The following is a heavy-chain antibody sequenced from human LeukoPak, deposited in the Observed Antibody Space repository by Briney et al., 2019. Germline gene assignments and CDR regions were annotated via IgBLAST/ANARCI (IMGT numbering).Heavy chain of an antibody. CDR1: GFTVSSNY. V-gene: IGHV3-66*04. D-gene: IGHD6-6*01. CDR2: IYSGGST. CDR3: AGHHSSSSSYYGMDV. Sequence: GGSLRLSCAASGFTVSSNYMSWVRQASGEGLEWVSVIYSGGSTYYADSVKGRFTISRDNSKNTLYLQMNSLGDEDTAVYYCAGHHSSSSSYYGMDVWGQGTTVTVSS. J-gene: IGHJ6*02.